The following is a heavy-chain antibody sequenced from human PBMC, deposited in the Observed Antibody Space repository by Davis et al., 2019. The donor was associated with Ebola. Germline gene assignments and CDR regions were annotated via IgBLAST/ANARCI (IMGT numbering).Heavy chain of an antibody. CDR1: GFTFSSYT. Sequence: PGGSLRLSCAASGFTFSSYTMSWVRQAPGKGLEWVSSISGSGGTTYYADSVKGRFTISRDNSKNTLYLQMNSLRAEDTAIYYCAKKASGWFDPWGQGTLVTVSS. CDR3: AKKASGWFDP. CDR2: ISGSGGTT. J-gene: IGHJ5*02. V-gene: IGHV3-23*01.